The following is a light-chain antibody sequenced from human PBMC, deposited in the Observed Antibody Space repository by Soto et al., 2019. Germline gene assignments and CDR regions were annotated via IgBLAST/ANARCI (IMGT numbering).Light chain of an antibody. Sequence: EIVLTQSPGILSLSPGERATLACRASQSISSDHLAWYQQRPGQSPRLLIYGASSRTTGVPDRFSGSGSGTDFTLTISRLEPEDFAVYYCHQRNKFGQGTRLEIK. CDR3: HQRNK. CDR2: GAS. J-gene: IGKJ5*01. CDR1: QSISSDH. V-gene: IGKV3D-20*02.